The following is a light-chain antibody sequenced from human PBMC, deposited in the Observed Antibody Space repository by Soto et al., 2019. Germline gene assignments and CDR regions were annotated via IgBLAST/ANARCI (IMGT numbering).Light chain of an antibody. CDR3: QLYGSLQVT. CDR1: QYVSSNY. V-gene: IGKV3-20*01. CDR2: DAS. J-gene: IGKJ4*01. Sequence: EIVLTQSTGTLSLSPGERATLSCRASQYVSSNYLAWYQQKFGQAPRLLIYDASTRATGIPNRFSGSGSGTDFALTISRLEPEDFAVYYCQLYGSLQVTFGGGTKVDIK.